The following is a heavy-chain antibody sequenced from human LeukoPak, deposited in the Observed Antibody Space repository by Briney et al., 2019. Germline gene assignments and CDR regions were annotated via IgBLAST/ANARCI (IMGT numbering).Heavy chain of an antibody. CDR1: GFTFSKYA. CDR2: ISDSGGST. V-gene: IGHV3-23*01. Sequence: GGSLRLSCAASGFTFSKYAMSWVRQAPGKGLEWVSAISDSGGSTYYADSVKGRFTISRDNSKNTLYLQMNSLRAEDTAVYYCARDGVMGGSGSYVDYWGQGILVTVSS. CDR3: ARDGVMGGSGSYVDY. J-gene: IGHJ4*02. D-gene: IGHD3-10*01.